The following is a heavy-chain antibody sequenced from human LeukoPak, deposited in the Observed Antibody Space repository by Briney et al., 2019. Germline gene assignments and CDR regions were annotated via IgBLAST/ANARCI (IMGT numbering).Heavy chain of an antibody. CDR2: ISSSSSYI. CDR3: ARGEYCSSTSCYAATWAWFDP. D-gene: IGHD2-2*01. Sequence: GGSLRLSCAASGFAFSSYSMNWVRQAPGKGLEWVSSISSSSSYIYYADSVKGRFTISRDNAKNSLYLQMNSLRAEDTAVYYCARGEYCSSTSCYAATWAWFDPWGQGTLVTVSS. V-gene: IGHV3-21*01. CDR1: GFAFSSYS. J-gene: IGHJ5*02.